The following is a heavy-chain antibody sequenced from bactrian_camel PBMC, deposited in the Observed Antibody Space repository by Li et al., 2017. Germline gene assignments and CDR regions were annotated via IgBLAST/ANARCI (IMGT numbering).Heavy chain of an antibody. CDR1: GYNYKNWC. CDR3: WASAVGRCVGGDCCPFELSTVMKSGS. CDR2: VDSLGIP. V-gene: IGHV3S53*01. D-gene: IGHD3*01. J-gene: IGHJ6*01. Sequence: VPLVESGGGSAQAGGSLRLTCSASGYNYKNWCMGWFRQAPGKEREGVATVDSLGIPTYADSVKGRFTLSRDKAKNTLYLQMNNLKPKDIAMYYCWASAVGRCVGGDCCPFELSTVMKSGSWGQGTQVTVS.